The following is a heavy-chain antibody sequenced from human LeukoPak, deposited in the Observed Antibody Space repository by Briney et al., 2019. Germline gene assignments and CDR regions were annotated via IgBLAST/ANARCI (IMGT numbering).Heavy chain of an antibody. D-gene: IGHD2-2*01. V-gene: IGHV3-23*01. Sequence: GGSLRLSCAASGFTFSSYGMHWVRQAPGKGLEWVSAISGSGGSTYYADSVKGRFTISRDNSKNTLYLQMNSLRAEDTAVYYCAKGVGYCSSTSCSLIDYWGQGTLVTVSS. CDR1: GFTFSSYG. CDR2: ISGSGGST. J-gene: IGHJ4*02. CDR3: AKGVGYCSSTSCSLIDY.